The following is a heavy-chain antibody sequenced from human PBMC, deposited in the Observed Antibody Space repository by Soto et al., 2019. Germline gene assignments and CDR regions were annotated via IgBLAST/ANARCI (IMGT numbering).Heavy chain of an antibody. D-gene: IGHD6-19*01. Sequence: SGPTLVNPTQTLTLTCTFSGFSLSTSGVGVGWIRQPPGKSLEWLALIYWDDDKRYSPSLKSRLTITKDTSKNQVVLKMTNMDPVDTATYHCAHRLKYGSHRYGIDSWGRGTLVTVSS. J-gene: IGHJ5*01. CDR2: IYWDDDK. CDR1: GFSLSTSGVG. CDR3: AHRLKYGSHRYGIDS. V-gene: IGHV2-5*02.